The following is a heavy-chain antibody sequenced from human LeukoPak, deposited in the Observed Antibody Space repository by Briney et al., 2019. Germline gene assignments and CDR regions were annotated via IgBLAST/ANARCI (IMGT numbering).Heavy chain of an antibody. CDR1: GGSISSSSYY. Sequence: SETLSLTCTVSGGSISSSSYYWGWIRQPPGKGLEWIGSIYYSGSTYYNPSLKSRVTISVDTSKNQFSLKLSSVTAADTAVYYCARQEQLVDYWGQGTLVAVSS. D-gene: IGHD6-6*01. CDR3: ARQEQLVDY. J-gene: IGHJ4*02. CDR2: IYYSGST. V-gene: IGHV4-39*01.